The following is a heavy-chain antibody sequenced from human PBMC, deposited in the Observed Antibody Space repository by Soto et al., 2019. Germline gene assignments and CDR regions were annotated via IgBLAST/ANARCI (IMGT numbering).Heavy chain of an antibody. V-gene: IGHV4-39*01. CDR2: IYYSGST. CDR1: GGSISSSSYY. D-gene: IGHD3-9*01. Sequence: SETLSLTCTVSGGSISSSSYYWGWIRQPPGKGLEWIGSIYYSGSTYYNPSLKSRVTISVDTSKSQFSLKLNSVTAADSAVYFCARLEGLATISYYFDFWGPGALVTVSS. CDR3: ARLEGLATISYYFDF. J-gene: IGHJ4*02.